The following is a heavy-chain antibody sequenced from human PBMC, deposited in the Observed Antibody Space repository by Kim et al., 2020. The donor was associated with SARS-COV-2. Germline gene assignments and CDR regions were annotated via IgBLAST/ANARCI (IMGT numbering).Heavy chain of an antibody. D-gene: IGHD4-17*01. J-gene: IGHJ6*02. V-gene: IGHV3-49*03. Sequence: GGSLRLSCTASGFTFGDYAMSWFRQAPGKGLEWVGFIRSKAYGGTTEYAASVKGRFTISRDDSKSIAYLQMNSLKTEDTAVYYCTRDNGDYAGDYGMDVWGQGTTLTVSS. CDR2: IRSKAYGGTT. CDR3: TRDNGDYAGDYGMDV. CDR1: GFTFGDYA.